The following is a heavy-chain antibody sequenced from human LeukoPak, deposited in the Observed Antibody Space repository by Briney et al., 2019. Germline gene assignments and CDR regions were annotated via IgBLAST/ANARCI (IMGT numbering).Heavy chain of an antibody. J-gene: IGHJ4*02. Sequence: GGSLRLSCAASGFTFSSYWMSWVREAPGKGLEWVANTKKDGSEKEYVDSVKGRFTISRDNAKNSLYLQMNSLRVEDTAVYYCVRVDTSGYYYELSFDYWGQGALVTVSS. CDR1: GFTFSSYW. V-gene: IGHV3-7*01. CDR2: TKKDGSEK. D-gene: IGHD3-22*01. CDR3: VRVDTSGYYYELSFDY.